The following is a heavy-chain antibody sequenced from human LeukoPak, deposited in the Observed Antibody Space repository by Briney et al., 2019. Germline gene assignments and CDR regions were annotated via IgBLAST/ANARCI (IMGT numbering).Heavy chain of an antibody. V-gene: IGHV1-69*13. J-gene: IGHJ2*01. CDR1: GGTFGSYV. CDR3: AKEGDTALVTGYFDL. D-gene: IGHD5-18*01. CDR2: IIPIFGTA. Sequence: SVKVSCKASGGTFGSYVISWVRQAPGQGLEWMGGIIPIFGTAHYAQKFQGRLTITADESTSTVYMEMSGLRSEDTAMYYCAKEGDTALVTGYFDLWGRGTLVTVSA.